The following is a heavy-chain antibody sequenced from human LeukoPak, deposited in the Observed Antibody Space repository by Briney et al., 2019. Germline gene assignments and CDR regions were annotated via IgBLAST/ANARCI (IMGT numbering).Heavy chain of an antibody. CDR1: GFTFSIYA. CDR2: ISATDSRP. Sequence: PGGSLRLSCAASGFTFSIYAMSWVRQAPGKGLEWVSAISATDSRPYYADSVKGRFTISRDNSKSTLYLQLNGLRGEDTAIYYCAKDLSYGFDYWGQGTTVTVSS. J-gene: IGHJ4*03. D-gene: IGHD5-18*01. V-gene: IGHV3-23*01. CDR3: AKDLSYGFDY.